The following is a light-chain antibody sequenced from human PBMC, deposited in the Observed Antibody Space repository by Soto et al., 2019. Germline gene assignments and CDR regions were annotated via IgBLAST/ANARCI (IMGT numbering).Light chain of an antibody. Sequence: EIVMTQSPLSLTVTPGEPASISCKSSQSLQHNNGNTLLDWYMQKPGRSPQLLIYLASRRAPGAPDRVSGSGSGTDFTLRISTVEADDAAIYYCMQALQTPRTLGQGTKLEI. CDR2: LAS. CDR3: MQALQTPRT. V-gene: IGKV2-28*01. CDR1: QSLQHNNGNTL. J-gene: IGKJ1*01.